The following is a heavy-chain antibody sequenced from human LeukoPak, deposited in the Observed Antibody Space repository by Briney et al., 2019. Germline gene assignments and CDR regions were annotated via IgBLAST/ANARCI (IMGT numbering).Heavy chain of an antibody. V-gene: IGHV4-34*01. Sequence: SETLSLTCAVYGGSFSGYYWSWIRQPPGEGLEWIGEINHSGSTNYNPSLKSRVTISVDTSKNQFSLKLSSVTAADTAVYYCARGRYARFDPWGQGTLVTVSS. D-gene: IGHD3-9*01. CDR2: INHSGST. CDR1: GGSFSGYY. J-gene: IGHJ5*02. CDR3: ARGRYARFDP.